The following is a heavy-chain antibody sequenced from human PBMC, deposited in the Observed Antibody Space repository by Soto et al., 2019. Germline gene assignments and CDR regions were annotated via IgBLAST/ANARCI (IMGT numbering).Heavy chain of an antibody. V-gene: IGHV4-59*01. D-gene: IGHD4-17*01. CDR2: IYYSGSS. CDR3: ARDTDNHGDYAFDI. J-gene: IGHJ3*02. Sequence: SETLSLTCTVSGGSISSYYWSWIRQPPGKGLEWIGYIYYSGSSNYNPSLKSRVTISVDTSKNQFSLKLSSVTAADAALYYCARDTDNHGDYAFDIWGQGTMVTVSS. CDR1: GGSISSYY.